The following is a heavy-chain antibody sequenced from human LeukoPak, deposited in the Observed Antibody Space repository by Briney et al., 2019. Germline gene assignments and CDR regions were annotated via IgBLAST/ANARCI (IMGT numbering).Heavy chain of an antibody. CDR3: ASSPRLWFGELYGAFDI. J-gene: IGHJ3*02. CDR2: ISYTGST. Sequence: SETLSLTCTVSGDSISSYYWSWIRQPPGKGLEWVGYISYTGSTNYNPSLKSRVTISVDTSKNQFSLKLSSVTAADTAVYYWASSPRLWFGELYGAFDIWGQGTMVTVSS. CDR1: GDSISSYY. D-gene: IGHD3-10*01. V-gene: IGHV4-59*01.